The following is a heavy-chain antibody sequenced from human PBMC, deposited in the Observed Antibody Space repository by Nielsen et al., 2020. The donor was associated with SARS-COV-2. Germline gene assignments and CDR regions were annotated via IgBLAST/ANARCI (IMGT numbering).Heavy chain of an antibody. CDR3: ARQYSNPAPLD. Sequence: SETLSLTCTVSGGSISSYYWSWIRQPPGKGLEWIGYIYYSGSTYYNPSLKSRVTISVDTSKNQFSLKLSSVTAADTAVYYCARQYSNPAPLDWGQGTLVTVSS. D-gene: IGHD4-11*01. V-gene: IGHV4-59*08. CDR2: IYYSGST. J-gene: IGHJ4*02. CDR1: GGSISSYY.